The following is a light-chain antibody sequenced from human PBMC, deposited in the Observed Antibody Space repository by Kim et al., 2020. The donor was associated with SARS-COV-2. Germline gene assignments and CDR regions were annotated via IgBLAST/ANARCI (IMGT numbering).Light chain of an antibody. J-gene: IGKJ4*01. V-gene: IGKV3-15*01. CDR1: QSLSAN. CDR2: GAS. Sequence: VSPGDGATLSCRANQSLSANLAGYQQKPGQAPRLLISGASSRAAGIPARFTGSGSGTEFTLTISSLQSEDFALYYCQQYNDWPLTFGGGTKVDIK. CDR3: QQYNDWPLT.